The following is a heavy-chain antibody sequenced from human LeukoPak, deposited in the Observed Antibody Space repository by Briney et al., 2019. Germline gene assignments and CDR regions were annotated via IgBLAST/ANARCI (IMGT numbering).Heavy chain of an antibody. V-gene: IGHV4-59*02. CDR1: SGSVSNYY. D-gene: IGHD3/OR15-3a*01. J-gene: IGHJ5*02. CDR2: IYYSGST. CDR3: ARTPRSGVWTGYYVWFDP. Sequence: PETLSLTCTVSSGSVSNYYWSWIRQPPGKGLEWIGYIYYSGSTNYNPSLKSRLTISVDTSKNQFSLNLTPVTAAYPAVYYCARTPRSGVWTGYYVWFDPWGQGTLVTVSS.